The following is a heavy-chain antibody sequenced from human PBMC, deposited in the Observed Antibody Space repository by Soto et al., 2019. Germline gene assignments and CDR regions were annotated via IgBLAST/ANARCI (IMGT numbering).Heavy chain of an antibody. J-gene: IGHJ6*02. CDR1: GDSISSNSAA. V-gene: IGHV6-1*01. CDR3: ARVLIVVVPAGAQYYYGMDV. Sequence: PSQTLSLTCAISGDSISSNSAAWNWIRQSPSRGLEWLGRTYYRSKWYNDYAVSVKSRITINPDTSKNQFSLQLNSVTPEDTAVYYCARVLIVVVPAGAQYYYGMDVWGQGTTVTVSS. CDR2: TYYRSKWYN. D-gene: IGHD2-2*01.